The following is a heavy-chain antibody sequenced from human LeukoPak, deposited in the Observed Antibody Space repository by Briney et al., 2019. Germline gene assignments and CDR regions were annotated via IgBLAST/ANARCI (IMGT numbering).Heavy chain of an antibody. CDR1: GFTFSSYW. V-gene: IGHV3-7*04. CDR2: IKQDGSEK. J-gene: IGHJ4*02. Sequence: PGGSLRLSCAASGFTFSSYWMSWVRQAPGKGLEWVANIKQDGSEKYYVDSVKGRFTISRDNAKNSLYLQMNSLRAEDTAVYYCARALIAILGVVIPYFDSWAQEPLVTVS. CDR3: ARALIAILGVVIPYFDS. D-gene: IGHD3-3*01.